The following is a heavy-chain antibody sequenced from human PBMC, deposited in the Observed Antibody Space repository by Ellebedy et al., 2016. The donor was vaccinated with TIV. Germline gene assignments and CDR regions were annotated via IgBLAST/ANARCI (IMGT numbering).Heavy chain of an antibody. D-gene: IGHD3-9*01. J-gene: IGHJ4*02. Sequence: GESLKISCVASGFTLSSYWMHWVRQVPGKGLVWLARINTDGSSTSYADSVEGRFTISRDNAKKTLYLEMSGLRSDDTAVYYCARESVRYFDWDYWGQGTLVAV. CDR1: GFTLSSYW. CDR3: ARESVRYFDWDY. V-gene: IGHV3-74*01. CDR2: INTDGSST.